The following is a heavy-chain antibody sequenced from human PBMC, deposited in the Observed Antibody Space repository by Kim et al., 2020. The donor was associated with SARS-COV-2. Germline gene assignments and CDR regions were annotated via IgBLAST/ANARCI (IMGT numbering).Heavy chain of an antibody. CDR3: ARGRGVNGYGLYWFDP. D-gene: IGHD5-12*01. CDR1: GYTFTTFD. V-gene: IGHV1-8*01. Sequence: ASVKVSCKASGYTFTTFDISWVRQATGQGLEWMGWMNPKSGNTGYAQKFQGRVTMTRNTSISTAYMELSSLRSEDTAVYYCARGRGVNGYGLYWFDPWGQGSLVTVSS. J-gene: IGHJ5*02. CDR2: MNPKSGNT.